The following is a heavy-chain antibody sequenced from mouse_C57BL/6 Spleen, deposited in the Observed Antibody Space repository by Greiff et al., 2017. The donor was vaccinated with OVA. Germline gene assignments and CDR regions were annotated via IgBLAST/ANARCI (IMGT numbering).Heavy chain of an antibody. CDR2: IDPSDSYT. V-gene: IGHV1-69*01. CDR3: ATNWNDLSD. J-gene: IGHJ3*01. D-gene: IGHD4-1*02. CDR1: GYTFTSYW. Sequence: QVQLQQPGAELVMPGASVKLSCKASGYTFTSYWMHWVKQRPGQGLEWIGEIDPSDSYTNYNQKFKGKSTLTVDKSSSTAYMQLSSLTSEDSAVYYCATNWNDLSDWGQGTLVTVSA.